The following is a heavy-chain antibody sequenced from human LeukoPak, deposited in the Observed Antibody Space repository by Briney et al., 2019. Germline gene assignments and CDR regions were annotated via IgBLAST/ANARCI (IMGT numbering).Heavy chain of an antibody. CDR1: GGSISSYY. CDR2: IYYSGST. V-gene: IGHV4-59*01. CDR3: ARDADGASDY. D-gene: IGHD4/OR15-4a*01. J-gene: IGHJ4*02. Sequence: SETLSLTCTVSGGSISSYYWSWIRQPPGKGLEWIGYIYYSGSTNYNPSLKSRVTISVDTSKNQFSLKLSSVTAADTAVYYCARDADGASDYWGQGTLVTVSS.